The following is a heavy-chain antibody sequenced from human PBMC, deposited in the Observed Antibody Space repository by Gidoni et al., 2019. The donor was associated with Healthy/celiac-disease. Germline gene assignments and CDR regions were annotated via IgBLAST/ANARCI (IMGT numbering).Heavy chain of an antibody. Sequence: QVQLQQWGAGLLKPSETLSLTCAVYGGSFSGYYWSWIRQHPGKGREWIGEINHSGSTNYNPSLKSRVTISVDTSKNQFSLKLSSVTAADTAVYYCARGLTKRYSHSRIAFEIWGKGTMVTVSS. CDR1: GGSFSGYY. D-gene: IGHD1-1*01. V-gene: IGHV4-34*01. CDR3: ARGLTKRYSHSRIAFEI. CDR2: INHSGST. J-gene: IGHJ3*02.